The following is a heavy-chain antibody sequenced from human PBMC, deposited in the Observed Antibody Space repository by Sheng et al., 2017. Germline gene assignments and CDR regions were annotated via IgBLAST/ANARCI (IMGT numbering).Heavy chain of an antibody. V-gene: IGHV4-38-2*02. CDR2: IYHSGNT. J-gene: IGHJ4*02. D-gene: IGHD6-13*01. CDR3: ARGYSSSSYFDY. Sequence: QVQLQESGPGLVKPSETLSLTCTVSGYSISSGYNWGWIWQSPGKGLEWIGSIYHSGNTYYNPSFKSRVTISVDTSKNQFSLKLSSVTAADTAVYYCARGYSSSSYFDYWGQGTLVTVSS. CDR1: GYSISSGYN.